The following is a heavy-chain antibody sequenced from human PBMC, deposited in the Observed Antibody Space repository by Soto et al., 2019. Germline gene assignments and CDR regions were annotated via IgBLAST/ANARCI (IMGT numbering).Heavy chain of an antibody. V-gene: IGHV3-23*01. D-gene: IGHD6-19*01. CDR2: ISGGGAGT. Sequence: EVQLLESGGGLVQPGGSLRLSCAASGFTFTNYAMTWVRQAPGKGLEWVSTISGGGAGTYYADSVKGRFTISRDSSESTLYLQMSALRAEDTALYYCAKGSDSSVWYLSIDSWGQGTLVTVSS. J-gene: IGHJ4*02. CDR1: GFTFTNYA. CDR3: AKGSDSSVWYLSIDS.